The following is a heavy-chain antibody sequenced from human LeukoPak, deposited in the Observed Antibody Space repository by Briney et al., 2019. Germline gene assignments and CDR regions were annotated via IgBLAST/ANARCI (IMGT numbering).Heavy chain of an antibody. Sequence: ASVKVSCKASGYSFTSYDINWVRQATGQGLEWMGWMNPNSGNTGYAQKFQGRVTMTRSTSISTAYMELSSLRSEDTAVYYCARGHVAAAGGDYWGQGTLVTVSS. D-gene: IGHD6-13*01. CDR1: GYSFTSYD. CDR2: MNPNSGNT. CDR3: ARGHVAAAGGDY. J-gene: IGHJ4*02. V-gene: IGHV1-8*01.